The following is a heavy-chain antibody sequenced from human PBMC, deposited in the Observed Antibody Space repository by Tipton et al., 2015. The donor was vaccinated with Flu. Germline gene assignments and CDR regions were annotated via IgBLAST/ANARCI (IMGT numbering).Heavy chain of an antibody. CDR2: MSYSENT. CDR3: ARLSYYDVDLKNFYFDY. Sequence: TLSLTCTVSGGSINGYYWSWIRQPPGKGLEWIGDMSYSENTYYNPSLKSRVVISVDTSKSQFSLKLRSVTAADTAVYYCARLSYYDVDLKNFYFDYWGQGALVTVSS. CDR1: GGSINGYY. J-gene: IGHJ4*02. V-gene: IGHV4-59*04. D-gene: IGHD3-10*02.